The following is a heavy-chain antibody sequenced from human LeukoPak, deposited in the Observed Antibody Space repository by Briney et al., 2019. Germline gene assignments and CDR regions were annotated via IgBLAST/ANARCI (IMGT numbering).Heavy chain of an antibody. Sequence: GGSLRLSCAASGFTVSSNYMSWVRQAPGKGLDWVSYISTSGSTIFYADSVKGRFTISRDNAKNSLYLQMNSLRAEDTAVYYCATSRGSGPDYFYYWGQGTLVTVSS. V-gene: IGHV3-11*04. CDR1: GFTVSSNY. CDR2: ISTSGSTI. D-gene: IGHD6-25*01. CDR3: ATSRGSGPDYFYY. J-gene: IGHJ4*02.